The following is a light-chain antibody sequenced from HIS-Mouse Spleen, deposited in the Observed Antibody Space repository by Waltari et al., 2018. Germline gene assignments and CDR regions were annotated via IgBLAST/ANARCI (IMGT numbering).Light chain of an antibody. V-gene: IGLV1-40*01. CDR3: QSYDSSLSVHVV. CDR2: GNS. CDR1: SSTIGAGYD. J-gene: IGLJ2*01. Sequence: QSVLTQPPSVSGAPGQRVTISCPGSSSTIGAGYDVHWYQQLPGTAPKLLTYGNSNRPSGVPDRFSGSKSGTSASLAITGLQAEDEADYYCQSYDSSLSVHVVFGGGTKLTVL.